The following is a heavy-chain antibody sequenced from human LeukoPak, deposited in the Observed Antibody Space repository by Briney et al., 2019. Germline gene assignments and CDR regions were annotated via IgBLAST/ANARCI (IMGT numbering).Heavy chain of an antibody. J-gene: IGHJ6*02. CDR3: ARGRDSSSWPDWFSGYYYGMDV. V-gene: IGHV3-66*01. D-gene: IGHD6-13*01. CDR2: IYSGGST. Sequence: GGSLRLSCAASGFTVSSNYMSWVRQAPGKGLEWVSVIYSGGSTYYADSVKGRFTISRDNSKNTLYLQMNSLRAEDTAVYYCARGRDSSSWPDWFSGYYYGMDVWGQGTTVTVSS. CDR1: GFTVSSNY.